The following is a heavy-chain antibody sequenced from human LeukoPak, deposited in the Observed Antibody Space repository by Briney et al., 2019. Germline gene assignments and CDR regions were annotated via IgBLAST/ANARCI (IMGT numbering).Heavy chain of an antibody. CDR2: ITFRGGT. D-gene: IGHD2-8*01. V-gene: IGHV4-59*01. Sequence: SETLSLTCTVSGASISSSNGNWIRQSPGKALECMGYITFRGGTNYHHSLGSRVTISLDMSKNKFSLQLPSVTAADTAIYYCARDSVYAINWYDHWGQGTLVTVSS. CDR3: ARDSVYAINWYDH. J-gene: IGHJ5*02. CDR1: GASISSSN.